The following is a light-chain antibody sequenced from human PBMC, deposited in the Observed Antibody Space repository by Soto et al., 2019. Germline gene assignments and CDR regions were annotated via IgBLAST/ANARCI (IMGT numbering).Light chain of an antibody. CDR1: QSVLDNSTNKSY. J-gene: IGKJ2*01. Sequence: VLTQSPSSLAVSLGERATANCRSSQSVLDNSTNKSYLAWYQKKPGHPPKLLVHWASVREAGVPDRFSGGGSGTDFTLTISSLQAEDVAVYYCHQYYTTPQTFGQGTQLEIK. CDR3: HQYYTTPQT. CDR2: WAS. V-gene: IGKV4-1*01.